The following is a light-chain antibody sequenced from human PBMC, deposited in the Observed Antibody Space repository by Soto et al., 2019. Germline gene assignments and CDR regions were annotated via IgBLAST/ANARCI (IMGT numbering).Light chain of an antibody. CDR3: QQYNSFSAGT. Sequence: DIQMTQSPSTLSASVGDRVTITCRASQSIDTWLAWYQQKPGRVPNLLIYKASTLESGDPTRFSGSGSGTEINLTISSLQPDDVGNYYCQQYNSFSAGTFGQGTKVEIK. J-gene: IGKJ1*01. CDR2: KAS. V-gene: IGKV1-5*03. CDR1: QSIDTW.